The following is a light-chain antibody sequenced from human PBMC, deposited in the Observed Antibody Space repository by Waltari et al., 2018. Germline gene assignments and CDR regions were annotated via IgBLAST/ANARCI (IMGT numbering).Light chain of an antibody. J-gene: IGLJ3*02. CDR2: DVS. CDR3: SSYTSSSTLL. V-gene: IGLV2-14*01. CDR1: SSDVGGYDY. Sequence: QSALTQPASVSGPPGQSITISCTGTSSDVGGYDYVSWYQQYPGKAPKLVIYDVSKRPSGVSNRFSGSKSGNTASLTISGLQAEDEADYYCSSYTSSSTLLFGGGTKLTVL.